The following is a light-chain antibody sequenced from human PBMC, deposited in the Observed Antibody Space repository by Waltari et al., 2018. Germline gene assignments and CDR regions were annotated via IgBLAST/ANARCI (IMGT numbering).Light chain of an antibody. Sequence: DIVMTQSPDSLAVSLGERATINCRSSQSVLYSANSKNYLAWYQQKPGQTPKLLVYWASNRESGVPDRFGGSGSGTDFTLTISSLQAEDVAVYFCLQYYSRPYTFGQGTKLDIK. CDR2: WAS. CDR1: QSVLYSANSKNY. V-gene: IGKV4-1*01. CDR3: LQYYSRPYT. J-gene: IGKJ2*01.